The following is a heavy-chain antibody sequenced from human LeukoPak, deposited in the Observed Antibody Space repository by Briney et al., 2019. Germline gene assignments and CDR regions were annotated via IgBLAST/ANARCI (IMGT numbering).Heavy chain of an antibody. CDR1: GFDFNYYD. Sequence: GGSLRLSCVGSGFDFNYYDINWVRQAPGKGLEWVSSISSRSSYIYFADSAKGRFTISRDNANGSVFLHMSSLRPEDTAVYYCARRGGMSSGRSFDHWGQGTLVTVSS. J-gene: IGHJ4*02. CDR2: ISSRSSYI. D-gene: IGHD3-16*01. CDR3: ARRGGMSSGRSFDH. V-gene: IGHV3-21*01.